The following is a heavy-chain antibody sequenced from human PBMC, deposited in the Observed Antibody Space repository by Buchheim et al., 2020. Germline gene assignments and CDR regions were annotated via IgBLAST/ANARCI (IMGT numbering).Heavy chain of an antibody. V-gene: IGHV5-51*01. J-gene: IGHJ4*02. D-gene: IGHD5-12*01. Sequence: EVQLVQSGAEVKKPGESLKICCKVSGYSFTNYWIGWVRQMPGKGLEWMGIIYPGDSDTRYSPSFQGQVTIPADKSISTAYPQWSSLKASDTAMYYCARHVGSGYEESDYFDYWGQGTL. CDR1: GYSFTNYW. CDR2: IYPGDSDT. CDR3: ARHVGSGYEESDYFDY.